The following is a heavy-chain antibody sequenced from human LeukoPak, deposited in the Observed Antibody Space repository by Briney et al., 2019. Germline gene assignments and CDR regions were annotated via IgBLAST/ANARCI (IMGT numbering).Heavy chain of an antibody. J-gene: IGHJ4*02. CDR3: ARGPVYYYGSGSYCYFDY. CDR2: IYTSGST. CDR1: GGSISSYY. D-gene: IGHD3-10*01. V-gene: IGHV4-4*07. Sequence: SETLSLTCTVSGGSISSYYWSWIRQPAGKGLEWIGRIYTSGSTNYNPSLKSRVTMSVDTSKNQFSLKLSSVTAADTAVYYCARGPVYYYGSGSYCYFDYWGQGTLVTVSS.